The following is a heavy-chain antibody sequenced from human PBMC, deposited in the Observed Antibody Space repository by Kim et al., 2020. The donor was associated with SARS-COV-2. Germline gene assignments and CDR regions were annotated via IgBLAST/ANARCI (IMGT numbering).Heavy chain of an antibody. V-gene: IGHV4-39*01. CDR2: IYYSGST. Sequence: SETLSLTCTVSGGSISSSSYYWGWIRQPPGKGLEWIGSIYYSGSTYYNPSLKSRVTISVDTSKNQFSLKLSSVTAADTAVYYCARAVDFWSGYYRGNAFDIWGQGTMVTVSS. J-gene: IGHJ3*02. CDR1: GGSISSSSYY. D-gene: IGHD3-3*01. CDR3: ARAVDFWSGYYRGNAFDI.